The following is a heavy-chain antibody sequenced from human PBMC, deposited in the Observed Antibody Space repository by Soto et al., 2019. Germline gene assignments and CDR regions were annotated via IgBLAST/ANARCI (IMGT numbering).Heavy chain of an antibody. CDR3: AKDREPDGRWDIDY. V-gene: IGHV3-23*03. CDR1: GFGFRTYT. J-gene: IGHJ4*02. CDR2: IYGDGSQA. D-gene: IGHD1-26*01. Sequence: GGSLRLSCAASGFGFRTYTMNWVRQAPGRGLEWVSGIYGDGSQAFYADSVRGRFFISRDNSRNTLFLQMDGLRAEDMAVYFCAKDREPDGRWDIDYWGQGTLVTVSS.